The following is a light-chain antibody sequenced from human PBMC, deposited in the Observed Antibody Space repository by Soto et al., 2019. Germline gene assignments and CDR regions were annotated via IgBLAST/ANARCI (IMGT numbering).Light chain of an antibody. V-gene: IGKV3D-7*01. CDR2: GAS. J-gene: IGKJ3*01. CDR1: QSVSSSY. Sequence: PGERVTLSCRASQSVSSSYLTWYQQKPGQAPRLLIYGASTRATSIPARFSGSGSGTDFTLTISSLQPEDFAVYDCQQYYTRFTFGPGPKVDIK. CDR3: QQYYTRFT.